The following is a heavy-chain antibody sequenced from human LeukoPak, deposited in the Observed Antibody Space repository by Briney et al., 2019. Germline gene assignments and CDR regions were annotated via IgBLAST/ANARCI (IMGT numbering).Heavy chain of an antibody. CDR3: ATFNYYDSSGYYVHIDY. V-gene: IGHV1-18*01. Sequence: ASVKVSCKASGYTFTSYGISWVRQAPGQGLEWMGWISAYNGNTNYAQKLQGRVTMTTDTSTDTAYMELSSLRSEDTAVYYCATFNYYDSSGYYVHIDYWGQGTLVTVSS. CDR2: ISAYNGNT. D-gene: IGHD3-22*01. J-gene: IGHJ4*02. CDR1: GYTFTSYG.